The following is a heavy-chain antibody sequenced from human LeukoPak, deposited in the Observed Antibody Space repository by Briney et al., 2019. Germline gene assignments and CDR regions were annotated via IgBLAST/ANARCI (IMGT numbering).Heavy chain of an antibody. Sequence: GGSLRLSCAASGFTFSSYAMHWVRQAPGKGLEWVAVISHDGSNKYYADSVKGRFTISRGNSKNTLYLQMNSLRADDTAVYYCARDIGSARYYGMDVWGQGTTVTVSS. CDR1: GFTFSSYA. CDR3: ARDIGSARYYGMDV. V-gene: IGHV3-30-3*01. D-gene: IGHD3-16*02. CDR2: ISHDGSNK. J-gene: IGHJ6*02.